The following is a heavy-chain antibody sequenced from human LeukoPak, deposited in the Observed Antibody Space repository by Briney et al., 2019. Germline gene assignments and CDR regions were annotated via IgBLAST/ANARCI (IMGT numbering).Heavy chain of an antibody. CDR2: INHSGST. V-gene: IGHV4-34*01. D-gene: IGHD3-3*01. Sequence: SETLSLTCAVFGGSFSGYYWSWIRQPPGKGLEWIGEINHSGSTNYNPSLKSRVTISVDTSKNQFSLKLSSVTAADTAVYYCARGRYYDFWSGYNYYYYGMDVWGQGTTVTVSS. J-gene: IGHJ6*02. CDR1: GGSFSGYY. CDR3: ARGRYYDFWSGYNYYYYGMDV.